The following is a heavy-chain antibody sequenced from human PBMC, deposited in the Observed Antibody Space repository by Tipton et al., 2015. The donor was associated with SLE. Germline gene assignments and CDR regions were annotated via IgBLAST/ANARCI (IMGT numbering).Heavy chain of an antibody. CDR3: ARGGGSYYDY. CDR1: GGSIISHY. J-gene: IGHJ4*02. Sequence: TLSLTCTVSGGSIISHYWSWIRQPAGKGRGWIGRVYSIGSTIYNPSIKSRITLSRDTSKNQFSLRVNSVTAADTAVYYCARGGGSYYDYWGQGTLVTVSS. CDR2: VYSIGST. V-gene: IGHV4-4*07. D-gene: IGHD1-26*01.